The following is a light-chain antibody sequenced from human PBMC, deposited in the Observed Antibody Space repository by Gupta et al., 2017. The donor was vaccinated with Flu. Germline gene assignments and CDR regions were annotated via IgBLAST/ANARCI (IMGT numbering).Light chain of an antibody. Sequence: SYVLTQSPSVSVAPGQTAKITCGGNDIRSKMVHWYQQKPGRAPVLVVIVDSDRPSGVPERVACSNSGTKDTPTLTIGEAGDEADDDCQVQAHSREHLVFGGGTKLTVL. CDR2: VDS. CDR1: DIRSKM. CDR3: QVQAHSREHLV. J-gene: IGLJ2*01. V-gene: IGLV3-21*02.